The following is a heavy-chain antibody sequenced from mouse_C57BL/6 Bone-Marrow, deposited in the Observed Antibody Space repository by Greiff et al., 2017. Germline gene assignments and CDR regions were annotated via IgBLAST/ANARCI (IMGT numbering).Heavy chain of an antibody. CDR2: IRSKSNNYAT. V-gene: IGHV10-1*01. CDR1: GFSFNTYA. Sequence: EVKVVESGGGLVQPKGSLKLSCAASGFSFNTYAMNWVRQAPGKGLEWVARIRSKSNNYATYYADSVKDRFTISKDDSESMLYLQMNNLKTEDTAMYYCVRHMVTTRYAMDYWGQGTSVTVSS. J-gene: IGHJ4*01. D-gene: IGHD2-2*01. CDR3: VRHMVTTRYAMDY.